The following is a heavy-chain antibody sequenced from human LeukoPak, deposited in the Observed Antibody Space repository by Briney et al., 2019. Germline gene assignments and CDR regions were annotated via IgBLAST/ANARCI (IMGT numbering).Heavy chain of an antibody. CDR3: ARTVVTLRDYYYYGMDV. J-gene: IGHJ6*02. CDR1: GGTFSSYA. D-gene: IGHD4-23*01. Sequence: GPSVKVSCKASGGTFSSYAISWVRQAPGQGLEWMGGIIPIFGTANYAQKFQGRVTITADESTSTAYMELSSLRSEDTAVYYCARTVVTLRDYYYYGMDVWGQGTTVTVSS. CDR2: IIPIFGTA. V-gene: IGHV1-69*01.